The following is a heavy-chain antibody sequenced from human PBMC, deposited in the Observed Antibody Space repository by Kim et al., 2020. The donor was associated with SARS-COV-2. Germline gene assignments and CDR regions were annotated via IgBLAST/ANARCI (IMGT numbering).Heavy chain of an antibody. CDR2: IDWDDDK. CDR1: GFSLSTSEMC. CDR3: ARIPVEMATITDYDYYGMDV. V-gene: IGHV2-70*01. Sequence: SGPTLVNPTQTLTLTCTFSGFSLSTSEMCVSWIRQPPGKALEWLALIDWDDDKYYSTSLKTRLTISKDTSKNQVVLTMTNMDPVDTATYYCARIPVEMATITDYDYYGMDVWGQGTTVTVSS. J-gene: IGHJ6*02. D-gene: IGHD5-12*01.